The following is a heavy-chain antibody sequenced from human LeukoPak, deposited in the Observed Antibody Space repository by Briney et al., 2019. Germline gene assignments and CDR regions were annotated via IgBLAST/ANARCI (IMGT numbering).Heavy chain of an antibody. CDR2: LSGSAGGT. Sequence: GGSLRLSCGVSGITLSNYGMSWVRQAPGKGLEWVAGLSGSAGGTNYADSVKGRFTISRDNSKNTLFLQMDRLRAEDTAVYFCAKRGVVVRVFLVGFHKEAYYFDSWGQGAQVTVSS. V-gene: IGHV3-23*01. D-gene: IGHD3-16*02. CDR1: GITLSNYG. CDR3: AKRGVVVRVFLVGFHKEAYYFDS. J-gene: IGHJ4*02.